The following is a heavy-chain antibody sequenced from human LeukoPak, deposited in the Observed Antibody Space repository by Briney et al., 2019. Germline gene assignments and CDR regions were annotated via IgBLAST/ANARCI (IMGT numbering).Heavy chain of an antibody. D-gene: IGHD1-1*01. Sequence: GGSLRLSCAASGFTFSSYVMSWVRQAPGKGLEWVSTICDSGVNTYYADSVKGRFTISRDNSKNTLYLQMNSLRAEDTAIYYCAKGSSAPGTMTSLHWFDPWGQGTLVTVSS. CDR2: ICDSGVNT. V-gene: IGHV3-23*01. CDR3: AKGSSAPGTMTSLHWFDP. J-gene: IGHJ5*02. CDR1: GFTFSSYV.